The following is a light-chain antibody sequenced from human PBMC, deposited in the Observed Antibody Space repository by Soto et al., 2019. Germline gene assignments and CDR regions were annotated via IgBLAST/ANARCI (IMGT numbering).Light chain of an antibody. J-gene: IGKJ1*01. CDR3: QQTYSNLWT. V-gene: IGKV1-39*01. CDR2: AAS. Sequence: IQLTQPPSSLSASVDDRVTITCRASQTVSRYLNWYQQKSGTAPKLLIYAASTLHTGVPSRFSGRGSGTDFTLTINNLQREDFADYFCQQTYSNLWTFGQGTKVDIK. CDR1: QTVSRY.